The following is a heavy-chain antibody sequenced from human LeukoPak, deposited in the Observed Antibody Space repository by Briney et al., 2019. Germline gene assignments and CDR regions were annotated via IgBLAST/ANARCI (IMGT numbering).Heavy chain of an antibody. Sequence: GGSLRLSCAASGFTVSSNYMDWVRQAPGKGLEWVSLIYGGNNTYYADSVKGRFTISRDNSKNTLYLQMNSLRAEDTAVYYCAGGCSGGSCYRPTKNYYGMDVWGQGTTVTVSS. CDR3: AGGCSGGSCYRPTKNYYGMDV. J-gene: IGHJ6*02. D-gene: IGHD2-15*01. CDR1: GFTVSSNY. CDR2: IYGGNNT. V-gene: IGHV3-53*05.